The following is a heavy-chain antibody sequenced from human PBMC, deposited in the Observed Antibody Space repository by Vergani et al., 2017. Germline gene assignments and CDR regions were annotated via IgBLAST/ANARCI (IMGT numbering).Heavy chain of an antibody. V-gene: IGHV4-34*01. Sequence: QVQLQQWGAGLLKPSETLSLTCALHGASFSGYYWSWIRQPPGKGLEWIGEINHSGSTNYNPSLKSRVTISVDTSKNQFSLKLSSVTAADTAVYYCARVVVRGVRYYYYYMDVWGKGTTVTVSS. CDR3: ARVVVRGVRYYYYYMDV. D-gene: IGHD3-10*01. J-gene: IGHJ6*03. CDR2: INHSGST. CDR1: GASFSGYY.